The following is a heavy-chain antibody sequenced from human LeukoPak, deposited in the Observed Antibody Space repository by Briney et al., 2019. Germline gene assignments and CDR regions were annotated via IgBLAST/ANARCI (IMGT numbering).Heavy chain of an antibody. CDR1: GFTFSNYW. CDR3: TRGRGMDV. V-gene: IGHV3-7*01. J-gene: IGHJ6*02. Sequence: GGSLRLSCAASGFTFSNYWMNWVRQAPGKGLECVANIKQDGREKYYVDSVKGRFTISRDNAKNSLYLRMNSLRAEDTAVYYCTRGRGMDVWGQGTTVTVFS. CDR2: IKQDGREK.